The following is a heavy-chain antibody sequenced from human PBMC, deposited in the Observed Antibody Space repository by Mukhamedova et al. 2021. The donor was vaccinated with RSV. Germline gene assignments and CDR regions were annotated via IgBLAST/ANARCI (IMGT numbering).Heavy chain of an antibody. Sequence: GKGLEWIGSVYYDGSTYYNPPLKGRVTISADTSRNQFSLTLSSVTPADTAVYYCARRRDYSSIVDWGQGTLGAVPS. CDR3: ARRRDYSSIVD. J-gene: IGHJ4*02. CDR2: VYYDGST. V-gene: IGHV4-39*01. D-gene: IGHD2-15*01.